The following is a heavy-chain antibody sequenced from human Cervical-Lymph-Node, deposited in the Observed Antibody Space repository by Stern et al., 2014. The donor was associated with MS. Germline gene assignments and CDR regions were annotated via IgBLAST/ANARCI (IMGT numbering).Heavy chain of an antibody. Sequence: QVTLRESGPALVKPTQTLTLTCTFSGFSLITSGTRVSWIRQPPGRALEWLARIDWNDKTFYNSSQMTRLTITKDNSKNQVVLTMTNVDPVDTATYYCARMMGSGYRHYFDYWGQGTPVTVSS. D-gene: IGHD3-3*01. CDR2: IDWNDKT. CDR1: GFSLITSGTR. V-gene: IGHV2-70*04. CDR3: ARMMGSGYRHYFDY. J-gene: IGHJ4*02.